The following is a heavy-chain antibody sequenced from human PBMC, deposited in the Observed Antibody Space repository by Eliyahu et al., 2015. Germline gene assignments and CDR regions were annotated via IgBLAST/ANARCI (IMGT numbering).Heavy chain of an antibody. CDR2: ISWNSGSL. D-gene: IGHD4-11*01. Sequence: EVQLVESGGGLVQPGRSLRLSCVVSGFSLEDHAMHWVRQVPGKGLGWVSGISWNSGSLEYADSVKGRFTITRDNAKNSLYLQINSLKPEDTAVYYCGRDMTPVISDAFDIWGQGTLAIVSS. CDR1: GFSLEDHA. CDR3: GRDMTPVISDAFDI. V-gene: IGHV3-9*01. J-gene: IGHJ3*02.